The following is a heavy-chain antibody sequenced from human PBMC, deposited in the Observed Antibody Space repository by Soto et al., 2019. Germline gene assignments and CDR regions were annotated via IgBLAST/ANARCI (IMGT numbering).Heavy chain of an antibody. D-gene: IGHD3-22*01. J-gene: IGHJ4*02. CDR1: GYTFTGYY. CDR3: ARESHYDTNAAFDY. CDR2: INPNSGGT. V-gene: IGHV1-2*04. Sequence: ASVKVSCKASGYTFTGYYMHWVRQAPGQGLEWMGWINPNSGGTNYAQKFQGWVTMTRDTSISTAYMELSRLRSDDTAVYYCARESHYDTNAAFDYWGQGTLVTVSS.